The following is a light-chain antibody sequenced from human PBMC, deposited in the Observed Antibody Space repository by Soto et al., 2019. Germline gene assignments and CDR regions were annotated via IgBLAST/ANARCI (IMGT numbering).Light chain of an antibody. CDR3: QTWGAGIRV. V-gene: IGLV4-69*01. CDR1: SGHSTYA. Sequence: QAVVTQSPSASASLGASVKLTCTLSSGHSTYAIAWHQQQPEKGPRYLMKVNSDGSHLKGDGIPDRFSGSSSGAERYLTISSLQSEAEADYYCQTWGAGIRVFGGGTKLTVL. CDR2: VNSDGSH. J-gene: IGLJ2*01.